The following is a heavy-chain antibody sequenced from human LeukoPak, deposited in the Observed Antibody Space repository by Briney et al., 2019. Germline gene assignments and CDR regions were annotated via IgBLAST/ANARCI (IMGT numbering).Heavy chain of an antibody. V-gene: IGHV1-46*01. D-gene: IGHD1-14*01. J-gene: IGHJ6*03. CDR2: INPSGGST. CDR3: ARARDRKPYYYYMDV. CDR1: GYTFTSYY. Sequence: ASVKVSCKSSGYTFTSYYMHWVRQAPGQGLEWMGIINPSGGSTSYAQKFQGRVTMTRDMSTSTVYMELSSLRSEDTAVYCCARARDRKPYYYYMDVWGKGTTVTVSS.